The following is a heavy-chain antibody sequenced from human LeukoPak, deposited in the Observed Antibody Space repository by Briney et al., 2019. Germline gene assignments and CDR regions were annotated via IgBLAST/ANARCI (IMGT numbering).Heavy chain of an antibody. V-gene: IGHV4-30-2*01. D-gene: IGHD3-10*01. CDR3: ARSRQASGLFSS. CDR1: GYAIISGGFS. J-gene: IGHJ5*02. Sequence: SQTLSLTCTVSGYAIISGGFSWNWIRQPPGKGLEWIGCIYDRGPAHYNPSLKSRFTISVDRPKDQFFLNVTSLTAADTAVYYCARSRQASGLFSSWGQGTLVVVSS. CDR2: IYDRGPA.